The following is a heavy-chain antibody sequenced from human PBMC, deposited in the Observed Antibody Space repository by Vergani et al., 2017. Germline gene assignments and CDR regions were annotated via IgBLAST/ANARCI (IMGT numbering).Heavy chain of an antibody. Sequence: QVQLVQSGAEVKKPGASVKVSCKASGYTFTSYYMHWVRQAPGQGLEWMGIINPSGGSTSYAQKFQGRVTMTRDTSTSTVYMELSSLRSEDTAVYYCAADSGMATITGWYFDLWGRGTLVTVSS. V-gene: IGHV1-46*01. D-gene: IGHD5-24*01. CDR1: GYTFTSYY. CDR2: INPSGGST. CDR3: AADSGMATITGWYFDL. J-gene: IGHJ2*01.